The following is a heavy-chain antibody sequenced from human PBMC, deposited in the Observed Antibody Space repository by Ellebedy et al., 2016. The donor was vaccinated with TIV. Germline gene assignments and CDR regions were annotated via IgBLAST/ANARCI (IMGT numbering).Heavy chain of an antibody. CDR2: IIPIFGTP. D-gene: IGHD5-12*01. V-gene: IGHV1-69*13. CDR1: GYTFTNYG. Sequence: AASVKVSCKASGYTFTNYGISWVRQAPGQGLEWMGGIIPIFGTPKYAQRFKGRLRITADDSTSTAYMELSSLTSEDTAVYYCARERNSGYEAYEHWGKGALVTVSS. J-gene: IGHJ1*01. CDR3: ARERNSGYEAYEH.